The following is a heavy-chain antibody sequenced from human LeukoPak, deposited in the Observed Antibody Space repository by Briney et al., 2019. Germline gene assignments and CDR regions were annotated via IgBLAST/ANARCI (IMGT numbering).Heavy chain of an antibody. CDR2: ITGSGDDT. V-gene: IGHV3-23*01. CDR3: AKGSVVADIYFDS. D-gene: IGHD2-15*01. Sequence: GSLSLSCAASGFSFNTYAMNWVRQAPGKGLEWVSTITGSGDDTYYADSARGRFTISRDNSKNTLYLQMNTLRVEDTAVYYCAKGSVVADIYFDSWGQGTLATVSS. J-gene: IGHJ4*02. CDR1: GFSFNTYA.